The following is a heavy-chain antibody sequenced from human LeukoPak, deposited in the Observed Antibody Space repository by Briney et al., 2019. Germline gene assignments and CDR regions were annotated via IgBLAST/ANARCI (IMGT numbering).Heavy chain of an antibody. Sequence: GGSLRLSCAASGFTFSSYAMSWVRQAPGKGLEWVSAISGSGGSTYYADSVKGRFTISRDNSKNTLYLQMNSLRAEDTAVYYCAKDLGYYYDSSGYYHWDYWGREPWSPSPQ. J-gene: IGHJ4*02. D-gene: IGHD3-22*01. V-gene: IGHV3-23*01. CDR2: ISGSGGST. CDR3: AKDLGYYYDSSGYYHWDY. CDR1: GFTFSSYA.